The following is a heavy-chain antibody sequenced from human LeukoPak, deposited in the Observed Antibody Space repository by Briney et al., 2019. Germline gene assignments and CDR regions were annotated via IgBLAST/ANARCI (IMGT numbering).Heavy chain of an antibody. Sequence: GSVKVSCKASGYTFTSYYMHWVRQAPGQGLEWMGIINPSGGSTSYAQKFQGRVTMTRDTSTSTVYMELSSLRSEDTAVYYCARDVNPTRYSSSWLFDYWGQGTLVTVSS. CDR2: INPSGGST. V-gene: IGHV1-46*01. CDR3: ARDVNPTRYSSSWLFDY. J-gene: IGHJ4*02. D-gene: IGHD6-13*01. CDR1: GYTFTSYY.